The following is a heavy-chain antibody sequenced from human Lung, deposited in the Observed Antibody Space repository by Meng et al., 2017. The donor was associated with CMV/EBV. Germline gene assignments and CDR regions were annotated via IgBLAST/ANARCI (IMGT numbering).Heavy chain of an antibody. CDR3: ARDSYGMDV. Sequence: GESLKISCAASGLTVSGNYMNWVRQAPGKGLEWVSVIYSGGSTYYADSVKGRFTISRDNSKTTLYLQMNSLRAEDTAVYYCARDSYGMDVWGQETTVTV. J-gene: IGHJ6*02. CDR1: GLTVSGNY. CDR2: IYSGGST. V-gene: IGHV3-53*01.